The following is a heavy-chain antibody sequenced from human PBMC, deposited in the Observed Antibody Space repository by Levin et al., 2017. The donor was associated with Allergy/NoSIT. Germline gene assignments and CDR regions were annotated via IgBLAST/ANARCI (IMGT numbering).Heavy chain of an antibody. V-gene: IGHV3-33*01. CDR2: IWYDGSQK. Sequence: SGGSLRLSCAASGFTFSSHGMHWVRQAPGKGLEWVAVIWYDGSQKYYVDSVKGRFTISRDNFKNTLYLQMNTLRAEDTAVYFCARMSAVYMDVWGKGTTVTVSS. J-gene: IGHJ6*03. CDR1: GFTFSSHG. D-gene: IGHD5/OR15-5a*01. CDR3: ARMSAVYMDV.